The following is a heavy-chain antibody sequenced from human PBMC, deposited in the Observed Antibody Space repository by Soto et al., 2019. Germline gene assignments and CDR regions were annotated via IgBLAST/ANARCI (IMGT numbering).Heavy chain of an antibody. D-gene: IGHD3-10*01. CDR2: IYDSGST. Sequence: SETLSLTCTVSGDSISNNNFYWGWIRQPPGKGLEWIGSIYDSGSTYYNPSLKSRVTLSVDTSNNQLSLKLSSVTAADTAVYYCARHYGYYSHYMDVWTKGTTVTVSS. CDR1: GDSISNNNFY. V-gene: IGHV4-39*01. J-gene: IGHJ6*03. CDR3: ARHYGYYSHYMDV.